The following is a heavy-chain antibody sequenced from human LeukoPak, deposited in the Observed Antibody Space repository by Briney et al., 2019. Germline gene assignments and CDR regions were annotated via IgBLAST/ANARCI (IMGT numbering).Heavy chain of an antibody. Sequence: RASDTLSLTCTVSGGSISSSSSYWLWIRQPPGMGLEWIGNIYYSGSTYSNPSLTSRVTISVDTSKNQFSLKVSSVAAADTAVYYCARYESSAYGIDVWGRGTLVTVSS. CDR3: ARYESSAYGIDV. CDR1: GGSISSSSSY. V-gene: IGHV4-39*01. CDR2: IYYSGST. J-gene: IGHJ2*01. D-gene: IGHD3-22*01.